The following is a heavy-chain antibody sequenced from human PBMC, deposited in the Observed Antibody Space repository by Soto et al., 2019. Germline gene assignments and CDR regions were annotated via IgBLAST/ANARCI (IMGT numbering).Heavy chain of an antibody. Sequence: PSETLSLTCTVSGGSISSYYWSWIRQPPGKGLEWIGYIYYSGSTNYNPSLKSRVTISVDTSKNQFSLKLSSVTAADTAVYYCARVDTAMVTGYYYYHIDVRAKGTTVPVSS. CDR2: IYYSGST. V-gene: IGHV4-59*01. CDR1: GGSISSYY. CDR3: ARVDTAMVTGYYYYHIDV. D-gene: IGHD5-18*01. J-gene: IGHJ6*03.